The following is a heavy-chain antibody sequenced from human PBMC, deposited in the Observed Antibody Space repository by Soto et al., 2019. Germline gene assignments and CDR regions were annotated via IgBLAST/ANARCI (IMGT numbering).Heavy chain of an antibody. J-gene: IGHJ6*02. V-gene: IGHV2-26*01. D-gene: IGHD1-26*01. CDR3: ARKGDTYYYAMDV. CDR2: IFSNDEE. CDR1: GFSLSTSGVG. Sequence: QITLKESGPTLVKPTQTLTLTCTFSGFSLSTSGVGVGWIRQPPGKALEWLAHIFSNDEESYSTSLKSRLTISKDTSKSQVVLTMTDMDPVDTATYYCARKGDTYYYAMDVWGHGITVTVSS.